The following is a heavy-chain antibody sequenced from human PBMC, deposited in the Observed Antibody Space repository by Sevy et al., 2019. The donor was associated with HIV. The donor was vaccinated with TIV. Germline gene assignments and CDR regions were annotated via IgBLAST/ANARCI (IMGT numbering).Heavy chain of an antibody. J-gene: IGHJ3*02. Sequence: GGSLRLSCAASGFTFSNYWMSWVRQAPGKGLEWVANIKQDGSEKYYVDSVKGRFTISRDNAKNSQYLQMNSLRAEDTAVYYCARGNYYDSTGYYPDTFDIWGQGTMVTVSS. CDR1: GFTFSNYW. V-gene: IGHV3-7*01. CDR2: IKQDGSEK. CDR3: ARGNYYDSTGYYPDTFDI. D-gene: IGHD3-22*01.